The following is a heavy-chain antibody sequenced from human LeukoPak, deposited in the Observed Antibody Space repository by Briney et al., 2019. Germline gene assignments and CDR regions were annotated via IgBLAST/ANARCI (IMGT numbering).Heavy chain of an antibody. Sequence: SETLSLTCTVSGGSISSGTYYWGWIRQPPGKGLEWIGNIYYSGITDYNPSLKSRVTISADTSKNQFSLKRSSVTAADTAVYYCARVPPWYMDVWGKGTTITVSS. CDR1: GGSISSGTYY. CDR2: IYYSGIT. J-gene: IGHJ6*03. V-gene: IGHV4-39*07. CDR3: ARVPPWYMDV.